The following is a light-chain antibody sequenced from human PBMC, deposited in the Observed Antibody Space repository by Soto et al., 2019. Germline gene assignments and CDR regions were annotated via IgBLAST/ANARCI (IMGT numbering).Light chain of an antibody. Sequence: QSVLTQPPSVSGAPGQRVTISCTGSSSNIGAGYDVHWYQQLPGTAPKLLIDGNSNRPSGVPDRFSGSKSGTSASLAITGLQAEDEADYYCQSYDSSLSVIYVFGTGTKVTVL. CDR2: GNS. V-gene: IGLV1-40*01. J-gene: IGLJ1*01. CDR1: SSNIGAGYD. CDR3: QSYDSSLSVIYV.